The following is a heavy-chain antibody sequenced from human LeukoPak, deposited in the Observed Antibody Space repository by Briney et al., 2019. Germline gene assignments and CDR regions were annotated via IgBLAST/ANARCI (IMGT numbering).Heavy chain of an antibody. J-gene: IGHJ4*02. V-gene: IGHV3-23*01. Sequence: PGGSLRLSCAASGFTFSSYAMSWVRQAPGKGLEWVSAISGSGGSTYYADSVKGRVTISRDKSKNTLYLQMNSLRAEDTAVYYCAKDRYCSSTSCYTGFDYWGQGTLVTVSS. CDR2: ISGSGGST. CDR1: GFTFSSYA. CDR3: AKDRYCSSTSCYTGFDY. D-gene: IGHD2-2*02.